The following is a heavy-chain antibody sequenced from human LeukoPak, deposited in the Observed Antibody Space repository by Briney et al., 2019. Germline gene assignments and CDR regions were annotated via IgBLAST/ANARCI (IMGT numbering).Heavy chain of an antibody. D-gene: IGHD2-2*01. CDR1: GFTFSSYG. CDR3: AKGGVRSSTSCLNY. J-gene: IGHJ4*02. V-gene: IGHV3-30*18. CDR2: ISYDGSNK. Sequence: GGSLRLSCAASGFTFSSYGMHWVRQAPGKGLEWVAVISYDGSNKYYADSVKGRFTISRDNSKNTLYLQMNSLRAEDTAVYYCAKGGVRSSTSCLNYWGQGTLVTVSS.